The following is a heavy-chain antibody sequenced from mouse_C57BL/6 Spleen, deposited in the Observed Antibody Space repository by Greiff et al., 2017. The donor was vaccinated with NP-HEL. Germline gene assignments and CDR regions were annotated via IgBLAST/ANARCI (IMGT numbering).Heavy chain of an antibody. Sequence: QVQLQQPGAELVMPGASVKLSCKASGYTFTSYWMHWVKQRPGQGLEWIGEIDPSDSYTNYNQKFKGKSTLTVDKSSSTAYMQLSSLTSEDSAVYYYARSPSYGNSYYWYFDVWGTGTTVTVSS. CDR3: ARSPSYGNSYYWYFDV. CDR1: GYTFTSYW. D-gene: IGHD2-1*01. CDR2: IDPSDSYT. V-gene: IGHV1-69*01. J-gene: IGHJ1*03.